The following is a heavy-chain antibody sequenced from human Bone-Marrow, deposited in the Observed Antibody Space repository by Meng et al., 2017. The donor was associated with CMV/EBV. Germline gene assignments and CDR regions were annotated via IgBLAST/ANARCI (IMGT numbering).Heavy chain of an antibody. D-gene: IGHD3-16*01. CDR3: ARDGRGGYYYGMDV. V-gene: IGHV3-33*08. J-gene: IGHJ6*02. Sequence: GESLKISCAASGFTFSSYGMHWVRQAPGKGLEWVAVIWYDGSNKYYADSVKGRFTISRDNSKDPLYLQMNGLRSEDTAVYYCARDGRGGYYYGMDVWGQGTTVTVSS. CDR1: GFTFSSYG. CDR2: IWYDGSNK.